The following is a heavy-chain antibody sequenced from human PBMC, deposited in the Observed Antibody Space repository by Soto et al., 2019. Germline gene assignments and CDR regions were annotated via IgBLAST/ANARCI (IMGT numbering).Heavy chain of an antibody. D-gene: IGHD3-10*01. Sequence: ESLKISCKTSGYSFTSYWIGWVRQMPGKGLEWMGIIYPGDSDTRYSPSFKGQVTISADRSISTAYLQWGSLKASDTAMYYCARHMIRGVLTTNFDYWGQGTLVTVSS. V-gene: IGHV5-51*01. CDR3: ARHMIRGVLTTNFDY. CDR1: GYSFTSYW. J-gene: IGHJ4*02. CDR2: IYPGDSDT.